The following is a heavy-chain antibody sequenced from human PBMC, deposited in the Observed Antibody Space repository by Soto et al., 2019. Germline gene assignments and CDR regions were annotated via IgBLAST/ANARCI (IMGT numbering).Heavy chain of an antibody. D-gene: IGHD6-19*01. V-gene: IGHV1-18*04. CDR3: ATRIAVAGTGVEY. CDR2: ISAYNGNT. J-gene: IGHJ4*02. Sequence: ASVKVSCKASGGTFSSYGISWVRQAPGQGLEWMGWISAYNGNTNYAQKLQCRVTMTTDTSTSTAYMELRSLRSDDAAVYCCATRIAVAGTGVEYWGQGALVTVSS. CDR1: GGTFSSYG.